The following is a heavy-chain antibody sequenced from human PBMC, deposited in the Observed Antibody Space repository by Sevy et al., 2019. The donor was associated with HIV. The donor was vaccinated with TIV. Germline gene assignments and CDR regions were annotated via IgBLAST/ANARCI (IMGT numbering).Heavy chain of an antibody. Sequence: GGSLRLSCAASGFTFSSYSMNWVRQAPGKGLEWVSYISSSSSTIYYAGSVKGRFTISRDNAKKSLYLQMNSLRAEDTAVDYCAGTGPRGYYYDSSGSDYWGQGTLVTVSS. J-gene: IGHJ4*02. V-gene: IGHV3-48*01. CDR2: ISSSSSTI. D-gene: IGHD3-22*01. CDR1: GFTFSSYS. CDR3: AGTGPRGYYYDSSGSDY.